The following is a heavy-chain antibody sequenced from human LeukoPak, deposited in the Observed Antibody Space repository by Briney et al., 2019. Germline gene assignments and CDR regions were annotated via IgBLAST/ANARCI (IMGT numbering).Heavy chain of an antibody. D-gene: IGHD4-17*01. CDR3: AKGQWALTTNYFDY. Sequence: GGSLRLSCAASGFTFSSYDMSWVRQAPGKGLEWVSAISGSGGSTYYADSVKGRFTISRDNSKNTLYLQMNSLRAEDTAVYYCAKGQWALTTNYFDYWGQGTLVTVSS. CDR2: ISGSGGST. J-gene: IGHJ4*02. CDR1: GFTFSSYD. V-gene: IGHV3-23*01.